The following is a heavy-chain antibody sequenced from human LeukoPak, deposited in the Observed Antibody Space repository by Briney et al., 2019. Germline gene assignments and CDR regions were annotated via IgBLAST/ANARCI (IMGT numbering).Heavy chain of an antibody. Sequence: PSETLSLTCTVSGGSISSSSYYWGWLRPPPGKGLEWIGSIYYSGSTYYNPSLKSRVTISVDTSKNQFSLKLSSVTAADTAVYYCARERPRDGYKLFDYWGQGTLVSVSS. J-gene: IGHJ4*02. CDR1: GGSISSSSYY. V-gene: IGHV4-39*02. CDR2: IYYSGST. D-gene: IGHD5-24*01. CDR3: ARERPRDGYKLFDY.